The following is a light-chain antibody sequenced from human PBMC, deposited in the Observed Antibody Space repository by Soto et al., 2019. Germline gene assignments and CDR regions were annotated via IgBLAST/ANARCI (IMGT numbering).Light chain of an antibody. CDR2: GAS. V-gene: IGKV3-15*01. Sequence: EIVMTQSPDTLSVSPGERATLSCRASQSVSSNLAWYQQNPGQAPRLLIFGASTRATGIPARFSGSGSGTDFTLTISSLQSEDFAVDHCQQYNNWPYTFGQGTTLEIK. J-gene: IGKJ2*01. CDR3: QQYNNWPYT. CDR1: QSVSSN.